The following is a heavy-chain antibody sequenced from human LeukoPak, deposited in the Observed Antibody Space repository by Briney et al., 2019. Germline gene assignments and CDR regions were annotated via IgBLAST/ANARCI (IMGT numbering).Heavy chain of an antibody. D-gene: IGHD4-17*01. CDR3: TTGKYPTQDYVLYYYGMDV. CDR2: IKSKTDGGTT. Sequence: GGSLRLSCAASGFTFSNAWMSWVRQAPGKGLEWVGRIKSKTDGGTTDYAAPVKGRFTISRDDSKNTLYLQMNSLKTEDTAVYYCTTGKYPTQDYVLYYYGMDVWGQGTTVTVSS. J-gene: IGHJ6*02. V-gene: IGHV3-15*01. CDR1: GFTFSNAW.